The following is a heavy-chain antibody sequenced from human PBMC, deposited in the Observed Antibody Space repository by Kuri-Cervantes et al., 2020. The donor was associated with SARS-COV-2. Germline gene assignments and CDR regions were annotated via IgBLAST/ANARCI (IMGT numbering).Heavy chain of an antibody. Sequence: GSLRLSCTVSGGSISSSSYYWGWIRQPPGKGLEWIGSIYHSGSTYYNPSLKSRVTISVDTSKNQFSLRLSSVTAADTAVYYCARRAAAAGINYWGQGTLVTVSS. CDR3: ARRAAAAGINY. J-gene: IGHJ4*02. V-gene: IGHV4-39*07. CDR1: GGSISSSSYY. D-gene: IGHD6-13*01. CDR2: IYHSGST.